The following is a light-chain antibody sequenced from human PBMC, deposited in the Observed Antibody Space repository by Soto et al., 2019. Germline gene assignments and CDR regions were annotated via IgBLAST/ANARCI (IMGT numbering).Light chain of an antibody. CDR2: DVT. V-gene: IGLV2-14*01. J-gene: IGLJ1*01. CDR1: SSDVGGYEY. Sequence: VLSQPASVSGSPGQSITISCTGTSSDVGGYEYVSWYQHQPDKAPKLIIYDVTNRPSGVSTRFSGSKSGNTASLTISGIQTEDEADYYCASITRSSTSVFGTGTKVTVL. CDR3: ASITRSSTSV.